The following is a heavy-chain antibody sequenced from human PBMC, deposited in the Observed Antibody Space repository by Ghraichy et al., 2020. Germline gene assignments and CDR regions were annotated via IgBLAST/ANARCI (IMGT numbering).Heavy chain of an antibody. CDR1: GGSISSSSYY. V-gene: IGHV4-39*01. J-gene: IGHJ5*02. CDR3: ARRRIAAALGWFDP. D-gene: IGHD6-13*01. CDR2: IYYSGST. Sequence: GSLRLSCTVSGGSISSSSYYWGWIRQPPGKGLEWIGSIYYSGSTYYNPSLKSRVTISVDTSKNQFSLKLSSVTAADTAVYYCARRRIAAALGWFDPWGQGTLVTVSS.